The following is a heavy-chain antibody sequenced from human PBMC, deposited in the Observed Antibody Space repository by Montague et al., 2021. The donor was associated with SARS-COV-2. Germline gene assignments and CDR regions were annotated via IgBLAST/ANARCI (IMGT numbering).Heavy chain of an antibody. CDR1: GFIFSSYG. Sequence: SRRLSLSASGFIFSSYGMHWVRQAPGKGLEWVAHIWYDGSNENYVDSVKGRFTISRDNFKNTLYLQMNSPRAEDTAIYYCARGSVGGYYFDYWGQGTLVTVSS. J-gene: IGHJ4*02. D-gene: IGHD1-26*01. CDR2: IWYDGSNE. CDR3: ARGSVGGYYFDY. V-gene: IGHV3-33*01.